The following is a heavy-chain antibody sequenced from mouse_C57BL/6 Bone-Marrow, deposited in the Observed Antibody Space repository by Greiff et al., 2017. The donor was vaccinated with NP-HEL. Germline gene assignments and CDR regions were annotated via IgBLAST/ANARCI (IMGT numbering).Heavy chain of an antibody. J-gene: IGHJ3*01. V-gene: IGHV2-5*01. D-gene: IGHD2-4*01. Sequence: VQLQQSGPGLVQPSQSLSITCTVSGFSLTSYGVHWVRQSPGKGLEWLGVIWRGGSTDYNVAFMSRLSITKDNSKSQVFFKMNSLQADDTAIYYCANLYDYDGGLAYWGQGTLVTVSA. CDR2: IWRGGST. CDR1: GFSLTSYG. CDR3: ANLYDYDGGLAY.